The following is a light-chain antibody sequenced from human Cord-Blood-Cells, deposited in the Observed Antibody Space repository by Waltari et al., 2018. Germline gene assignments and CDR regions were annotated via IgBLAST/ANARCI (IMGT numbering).Light chain of an antibody. Sequence: QSALTHPASVSGSAVQSLTLSCPGTSSDVGTYNLVSWYQQHPGKAPKLMLYEVSKRPSGVSNRFSGSKSGNTASLTISGLHAEDEAYYYCCSYAGSSTLVFGGGTKLTVL. CDR3: CSYAGSSTLV. V-gene: IGLV2-23*02. CDR2: EVS. CDR1: SSDVGTYNL. J-gene: IGLJ2*01.